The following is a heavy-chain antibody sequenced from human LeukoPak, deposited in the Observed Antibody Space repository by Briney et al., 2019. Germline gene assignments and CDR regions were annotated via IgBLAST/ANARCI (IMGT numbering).Heavy chain of an antibody. D-gene: IGHD3-22*01. J-gene: IGHJ4*02. V-gene: IGHV3-30*02. CDR2: IRYDGSNK. CDR3: AKNSIPYYYDSSGYYLDY. CDR1: GLTFSSYG. Sequence: PGGSLRLSCAASGLTFSSYGMHWVRQAPGKGLEWVAFIRYDGSNKYYADSVKGRFTISRDNSKNTLYLQMNSLRAEGTAVYYCAKNSIPYYYDSSGYYLDYWGQGTLVTVSS.